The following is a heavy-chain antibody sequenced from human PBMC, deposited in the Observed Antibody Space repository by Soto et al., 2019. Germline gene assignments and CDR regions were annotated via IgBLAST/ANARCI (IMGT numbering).Heavy chain of an antibody. J-gene: IGHJ4*02. CDR2: TIPMFATA. CDR3: ARGLFGQQWLVGFDT. Sequence: QVHLVQSGAEVKKPGSSVKVSCKASGGSFSNYIFAWVRQAHGQGLEWMGGTIPMFATAQYAQKLQGRITIAADESTSTVYMVLTSLTSDDTAVYYCARGLFGQQWLVGFDTWGQGTLVTVAS. D-gene: IGHD6-19*01. V-gene: IGHV1-69*01. CDR1: GGSFSNYI.